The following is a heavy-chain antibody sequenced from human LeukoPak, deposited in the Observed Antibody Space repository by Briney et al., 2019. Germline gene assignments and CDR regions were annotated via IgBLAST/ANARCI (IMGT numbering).Heavy chain of an antibody. CDR1: GGSFSGYY. V-gene: IGHV4-34*01. CDR2: INHSGST. Sequence: SETLSLTCAVYGGSFSGYYWSWIRQPPGKGLEWIGEINHSGSTNYNPSLKSRVTISVDTSKNQFSLKLSSVTAADTAVYYCALAVAGLWDYWGQGTLVTVSS. J-gene: IGHJ4*02. CDR3: ALAVAGLWDY. D-gene: IGHD6-19*01.